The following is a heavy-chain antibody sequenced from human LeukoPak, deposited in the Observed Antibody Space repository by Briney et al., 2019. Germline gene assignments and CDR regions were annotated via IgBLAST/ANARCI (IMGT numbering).Heavy chain of an antibody. D-gene: IGHD1-26*01. CDR1: GYTFTAFH. V-gene: IGHV1-2*02. Sequence: ASVKVSCKASGYTFTAFHIHWVRQAPGQGLEWMGWINPDGGDTKFALKFKGRVTMTRDTSTSTVYMELSSLRSDDTAVYYCANGVGATFGYWGQGTLVTVSS. CDR2: INPDGGDT. J-gene: IGHJ4*02. CDR3: ANGVGATFGY.